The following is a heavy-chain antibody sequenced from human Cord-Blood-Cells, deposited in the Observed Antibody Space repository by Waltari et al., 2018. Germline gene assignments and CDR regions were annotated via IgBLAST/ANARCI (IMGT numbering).Heavy chain of an antibody. CDR3: ARAGRYCSSTSCYTDY. D-gene: IGHD2-2*01. CDR2: MNPNSGNT. CDR1: GYPFTSYD. J-gene: IGHJ4*02. V-gene: IGHV1-8*01. Sequence: QVQLVQSGAEVKKPGASVKVSCKASGYPFTSYDINWVRQDTGQGLEWMGWMNPNSGNTGYAQKFQGRVTMTRNTSISTAYMELSSLRSEDTAVYYCARAGRYCSSTSCYTDYWGQGTLVTVSS.